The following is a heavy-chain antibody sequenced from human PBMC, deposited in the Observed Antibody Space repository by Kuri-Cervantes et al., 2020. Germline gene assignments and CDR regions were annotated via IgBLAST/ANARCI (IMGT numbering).Heavy chain of an antibody. Sequence: GGSLRLSCAASGFTVSSNYMSWVRQAPGKGLEWVSVIYSGGSTYYADSVKGRFTISRDNSKNTLYLQMNSLRAEDTAVCYCARDKDSSGWLDYWGQGTLVTVSS. CDR1: GFTVSSNY. CDR3: ARDKDSSGWLDY. D-gene: IGHD6-19*01. CDR2: IYSGGST. J-gene: IGHJ4*02. V-gene: IGHV3-53*01.